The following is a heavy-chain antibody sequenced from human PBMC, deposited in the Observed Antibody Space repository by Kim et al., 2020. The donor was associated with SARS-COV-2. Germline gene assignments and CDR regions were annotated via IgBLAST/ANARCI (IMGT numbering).Heavy chain of an antibody. J-gene: IGHJ4*02. V-gene: IGHV3-23*01. CDR2: TSGSGRTT. CDR1: GFTFSSYA. D-gene: IGHD7-27*01. CDR3: AKFAGLIWGNYYFDY. Sequence: GGSLRLSCAASGFTFSSYAMSWVRQAPGKGLEWLSDTSGSGRTTHYADSAKGRFTISRDSSKNTLYLQMNSLRAEDTAVYYCAKFAGLIWGNYYFDYWGQGTQVTVSS.